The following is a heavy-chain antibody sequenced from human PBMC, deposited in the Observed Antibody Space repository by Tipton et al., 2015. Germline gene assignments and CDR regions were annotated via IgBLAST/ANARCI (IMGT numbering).Heavy chain of an antibody. V-gene: IGHV4-39*01. CDR3: ARQIAVAARDWFDP. J-gene: IGHJ5*02. CDR2: IYYSGST. Sequence: TLSLTCTVSGGSISSSSYYWGWIRQPPGKGLEWIGSIYYSGSTYCNPSLKSRVTISVDTSKNQFSLKLSSVTAADTAVYYCARQIAVAARDWFDPWGQGTLVTVSS. D-gene: IGHD6-13*01. CDR1: GGSISSSSYY.